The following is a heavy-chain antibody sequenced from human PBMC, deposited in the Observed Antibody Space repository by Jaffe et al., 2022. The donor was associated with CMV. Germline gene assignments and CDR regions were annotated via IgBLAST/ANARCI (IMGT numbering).Heavy chain of an antibody. Sequence: QVTLRESGPALVKPTQTLTLTCTFSGFSLSTSGMCVSWIRQPPGKALEWLALIDWDDDKYYSTSLKTRLTISKDTSKNQVVLTMTNMDPVDTATYYCARIKSNKLGGDWFDPWGQGTLVTVSS. CDR2: IDWDDDK. CDR3: ARIKSNKLGGDWFDP. V-gene: IGHV2-70*01. J-gene: IGHJ5*02. CDR1: GFSLSTSGMC. D-gene: IGHD3-10*01.